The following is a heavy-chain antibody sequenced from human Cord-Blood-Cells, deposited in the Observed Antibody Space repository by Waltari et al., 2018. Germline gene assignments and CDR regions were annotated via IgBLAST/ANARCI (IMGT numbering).Heavy chain of an antibody. CDR1: GDSVSSNSAA. CDR2: TYDRTKGNN. Sequence: QVQLQQSGPGLVKPSQTLSLTCAISGDSVSSNSAAWNWISESPSRGLGWLGRTYDRTKGNNDYAVAVKSRITINPDTSKNQFSLQLNSVTPEDTAVYYCARDDNSWSWFDPWGQGTRVTVSS. CDR3: ARDDNSWSWFDP. D-gene: IGHD6-13*01. J-gene: IGHJ5*02. V-gene: IGHV6-1*01.